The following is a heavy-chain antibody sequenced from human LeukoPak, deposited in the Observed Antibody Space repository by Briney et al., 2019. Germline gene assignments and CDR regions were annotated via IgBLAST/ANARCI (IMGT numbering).Heavy chain of an antibody. V-gene: IGHV3-21*01. D-gene: IGHD5-12*01. J-gene: IGHJ4*02. CDR3: ANEESGYDFYFDY. CDR2: ISSSSSYI. Sequence: PGGSLRLSCAASGFTFSSYSMNWVRQAPGKGLEWVSSISSSSSYIYYADSVKGRFTISRDNSKNTLYLQMNSLRAEDTAVYYCANEESGYDFYFDYWGQGTLVTVSS. CDR1: GFTFSSYS.